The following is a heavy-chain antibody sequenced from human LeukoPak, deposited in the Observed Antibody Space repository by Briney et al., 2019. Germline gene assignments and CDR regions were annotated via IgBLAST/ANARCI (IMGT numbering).Heavy chain of an antibody. D-gene: IGHD2-15*01. V-gene: IGHV3-66*01. J-gene: IGHJ3*02. CDR2: LYSGGGA. CDR1: GFTFSSYS. CDR3: ARGKTSDDIVEDAFDI. Sequence: GGSLRLSCVASGFTFSSYSMKWVRQAPGKGLEWVSVLYSGGGAYYADSVKDRFTISRDYSQNTLLLQMSSLRAEDTALYYCARGKTSDDIVEDAFDIWGQGTMVAVSS.